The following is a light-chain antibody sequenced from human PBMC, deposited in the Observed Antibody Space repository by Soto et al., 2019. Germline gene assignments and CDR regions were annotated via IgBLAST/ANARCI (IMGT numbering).Light chain of an antibody. J-gene: IGKJ4*01. CDR2: WAS. V-gene: IGKV4-1*01. CDR1: QSVLYNSNNKNY. Sequence: DIVMTQSPDSLAVSLGERATINCKSSQSVLYNSNNKNYLAWYQQKPRQPPKLLIYWASTRESGVPDRFSGSGSGTDFTLPISSLQAEDVAVYYCQQYYGAPLTFGGGTTVEIK. CDR3: QQYYGAPLT.